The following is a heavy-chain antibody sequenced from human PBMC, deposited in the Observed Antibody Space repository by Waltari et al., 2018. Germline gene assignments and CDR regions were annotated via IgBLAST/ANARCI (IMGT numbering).Heavy chain of an antibody. CDR3: AKDRPLGRYFDFLSPTLDC. Sequence: EVQLVESGGGLVQPGRSLRLSCAASGFSFAGYALSWVRQAPGKGLEWVSGISWSGANIDYAYSVKGRFTISRDNAKNSLYLQMNSLRSEDTAVYYCAKDRPLGRYFDFLSPTLDCWGQGTLVTVSS. J-gene: IGHJ4*02. CDR2: ISWSGANI. CDR1: GFSFAGYA. V-gene: IGHV3-9*01. D-gene: IGHD3-9*01.